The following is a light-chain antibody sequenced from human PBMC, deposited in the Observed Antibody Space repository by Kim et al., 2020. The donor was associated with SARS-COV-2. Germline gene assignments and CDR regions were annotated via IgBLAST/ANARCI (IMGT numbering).Light chain of an antibody. Sequence: QSALTQPASVSGSPGQSITISCTGTSSDVGGYNYVSWYQQHPGKVPKLLIYDVSNRPSGVSNRFSGSKSGNTASLTISGLQAEDEAEYYCSSYRSSTIVVFGGGTQLTVL. CDR1: SSDVGGYNY. V-gene: IGLV2-14*03. CDR2: DVS. J-gene: IGLJ2*01. CDR3: SSYRSSTIVV.